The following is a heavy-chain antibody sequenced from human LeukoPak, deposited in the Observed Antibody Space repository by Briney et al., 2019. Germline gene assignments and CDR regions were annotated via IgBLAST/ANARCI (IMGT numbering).Heavy chain of an antibody. V-gene: IGHV4-34*01. CDR2: INHSGST. CDR1: GGSFSGYY. Sequence: SETLSLTCAVYGGSFSGYYWSWIRQPPGKGLEWIGEINHSGSTNYNPSLKSRVTISVDTSKNQFSLKLSSVTAADTPVYYCARSAYSSGWYALASNWGQGTLVTVSS. CDR3: ARSAYSSGWYALASN. D-gene: IGHD6-19*01. J-gene: IGHJ1*01.